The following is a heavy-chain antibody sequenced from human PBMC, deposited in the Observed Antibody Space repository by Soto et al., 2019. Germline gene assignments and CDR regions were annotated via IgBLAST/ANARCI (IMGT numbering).Heavy chain of an antibody. Sequence: PSETLSLTCTVSGGSISSSSYYWGWIRQPPGKGLEWIGSIYYSGSTYYNPSLKSRVTISVDTSKNQFSLKLSSVTAADTAVYYCARPLSYDSSGYDHWGQGTLVTVSS. CDR1: GGSISSSSYY. CDR2: IYYSGST. CDR3: ARPLSYDSSGYDH. V-gene: IGHV4-39*01. J-gene: IGHJ4*02. D-gene: IGHD3-22*01.